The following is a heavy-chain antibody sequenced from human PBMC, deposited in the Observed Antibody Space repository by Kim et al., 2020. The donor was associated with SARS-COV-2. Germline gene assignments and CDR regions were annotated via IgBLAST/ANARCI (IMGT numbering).Heavy chain of an antibody. CDR3: MKGGWGWIWDH. Sequence: GGSLRLSCTTSGFTFTCYAMSWVRQAPGKGLEWVSSIDGSDGTTYYVDSVKGRFTISRDNSKNTLYLQMSNLRADDTAVYYCMKGGWGWIWDHWGQGTLVTVSS. J-gene: IGHJ4*02. CDR1: GFTFTCYA. CDR2: IDGSDGTT. V-gene: IGHV3-23*01. D-gene: IGHD2-2*03.